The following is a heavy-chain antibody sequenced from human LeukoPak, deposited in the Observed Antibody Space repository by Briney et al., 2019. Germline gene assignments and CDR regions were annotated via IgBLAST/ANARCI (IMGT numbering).Heavy chain of an antibody. Sequence: GGSLRLSCAASGFTFSNYIMHWVRQAPGKGLEWVAVIIENGNNQYYADSVKGRFTISRDNSKNLQMNSLRDEDTAMYYCARVQGGGYRTADSWGQGTLVTVSS. CDR2: IIENGNNQ. CDR3: ARVQGGGYRTADS. J-gene: IGHJ4*02. V-gene: IGHV3-30*04. CDR1: GFTFSNYI. D-gene: IGHD6-19*01.